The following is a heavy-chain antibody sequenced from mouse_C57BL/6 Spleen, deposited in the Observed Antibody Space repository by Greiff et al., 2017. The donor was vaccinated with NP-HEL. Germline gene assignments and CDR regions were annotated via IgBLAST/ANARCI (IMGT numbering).Heavy chain of an antibody. V-gene: IGHV1-80*01. J-gene: IGHJ3*01. CDR1: GYAFSSYW. D-gene: IGHD1-1*01. Sequence: VQLQQSGAELVKPGASVKISCKASGYAFSSYWMNWVKQRPGKGLEWIGQIYPGDGDTNYNGKFKGKATLTANKSSSTAYMQLSSLTSADSAVYFCARDASSPPFAYWGQGTLVTVSA. CDR3: ARDASSPPFAY. CDR2: IYPGDGDT.